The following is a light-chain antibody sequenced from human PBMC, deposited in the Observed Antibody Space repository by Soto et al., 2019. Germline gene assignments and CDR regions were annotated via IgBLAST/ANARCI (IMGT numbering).Light chain of an antibody. J-gene: IGKJ1*01. V-gene: IGKV3-15*01. Sequence: TQSPATLSVSPGDRATLSCRASQSVGSSLALYQQERGQPPRLLIYGASSRESGVPDRFSGSGSGTEFVLTVTSLQSDDSAVYSCQQYNSWPPTFGQGTKVDIK. CDR1: QSVGSS. CDR2: GAS. CDR3: QQYNSWPPT.